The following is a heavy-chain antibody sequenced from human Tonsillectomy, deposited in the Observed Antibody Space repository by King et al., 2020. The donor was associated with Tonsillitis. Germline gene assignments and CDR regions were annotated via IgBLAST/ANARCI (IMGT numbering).Heavy chain of an antibody. CDR1: GYSFSNYW. V-gene: IGHV5-51*01. CDR2: IYPGDSDT. D-gene: IGHD3-3*01. J-gene: IGHJ4*02. Sequence: QLVQSGAEVKKPGESLKISCSGSGYSFSNYWIAWVRQMPGKGLEWMGIIYPGDSDTTYSPSFQGQVIFSADKSVNTAYLQWDSLKPSDTATYYCARSLTIFGTADYWGQGTVVTVST. CDR3: ARSLTIFGTADY.